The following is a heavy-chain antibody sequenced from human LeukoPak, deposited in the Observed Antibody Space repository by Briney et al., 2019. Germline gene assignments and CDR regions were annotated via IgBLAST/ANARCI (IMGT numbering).Heavy chain of an antibody. Sequence: GGSLRLSCAASGFTFSSYSMNWVRQAPGKGLEWVSSISSSSSYIYYADSVKGRFTISRDNAKNSLYLQMNSLRAEDTAVYYCARDSPYDSSGSVCGAFDIWGQGTMVTVSS. J-gene: IGHJ3*02. V-gene: IGHV3-21*01. D-gene: IGHD3-22*01. CDR3: ARDSPYDSSGSVCGAFDI. CDR2: ISSSSSYI. CDR1: GFTFSSYS.